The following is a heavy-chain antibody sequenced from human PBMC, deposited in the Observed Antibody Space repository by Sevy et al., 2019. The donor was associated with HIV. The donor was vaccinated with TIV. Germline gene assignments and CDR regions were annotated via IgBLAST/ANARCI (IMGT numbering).Heavy chain of an antibody. D-gene: IGHD3-10*01. CDR2: IRSKAYGGTT. CDR1: GFTFGDYA. Sequence: GGSLRLSCTASGFTFGDYAMSWVRQAPGKGLEWVGFIRSKAYGGTTEHAASVKGRFTISRDDSKSIAYLQMNSLKTEDTAVYYCTRESITMVRGVIIPGNYYYYGMDVWGQGTTVTVSS. CDR3: TRESITMVRGVIIPGNYYYYGMDV. J-gene: IGHJ6*02. V-gene: IGHV3-49*04.